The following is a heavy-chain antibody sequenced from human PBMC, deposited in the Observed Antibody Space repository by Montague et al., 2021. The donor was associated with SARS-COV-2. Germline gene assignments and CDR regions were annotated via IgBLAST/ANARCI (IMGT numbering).Heavy chain of an antibody. D-gene: IGHD2/OR15-2a*01. CDR2: IRTTGHT. J-gene: IGHJ6*02. V-gene: IGHV4-61*02. Sequence: TLSLTCTVSGASISTGIYYWSWIRQPAGKGLEWIGRIRTTGHTDYNSSLESRVFMSVDTSTNQFSLKLRSVTAADTAIYYCARPGRAPFHYAMDVWGQGTTVTVPS. CDR3: ARPGRAPFHYAMDV. CDR1: GASISTGIYY.